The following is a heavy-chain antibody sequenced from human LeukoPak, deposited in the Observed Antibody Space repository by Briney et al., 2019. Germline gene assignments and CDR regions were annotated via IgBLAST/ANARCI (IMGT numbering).Heavy chain of an antibody. J-gene: IGHJ4*02. CDR1: GGSISGYY. Sequence: SETLSLTCTVSGGSISGYYWSWIRQPPGKGLEWIGYIYYSGSTKYNPSLKSRVTISVDTSKNQFSLKLSSVTAADTAVYYCARGIAVAAPYYFDYWGQGTLVTVSS. V-gene: IGHV4-59*01. CDR3: ARGIAVAAPYYFDY. CDR2: IYYSGST. D-gene: IGHD6-19*01.